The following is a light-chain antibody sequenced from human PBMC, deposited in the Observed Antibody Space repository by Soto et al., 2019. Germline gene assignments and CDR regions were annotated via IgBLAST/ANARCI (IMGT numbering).Light chain of an antibody. CDR2: DVS. CDR1: SSDVGGYSY. Sequence: VLTHPRSVSGSPGHAVTISCTGTSSDVGGYSYVSWYQQHPGKAPKLMISDVSKRPSGVPDRFSGSKFGNTASLTISGLQAEDEADYYCCSSAGAFTYVFGSGPKVTVL. V-gene: IGLV2-11*01. CDR3: CSSAGAFTYV. J-gene: IGLJ1*01.